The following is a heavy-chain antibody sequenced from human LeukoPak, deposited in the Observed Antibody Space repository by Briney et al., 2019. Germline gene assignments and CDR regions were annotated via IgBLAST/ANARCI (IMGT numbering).Heavy chain of an antibody. J-gene: IGHJ6*02. CDR1: GFTFSPYS. CDR3: ARERNYYYYDMDV. V-gene: IGHV3-21*01. Sequence: GGSLRLSCAASGFTFSPYSMNWVRQAPGKGLEWVSSISSGSTYIYYADSVKGRFTISRGNAKNSLYLQMNSLRAEDTAVYYCARERNYYYYDMDVWGQGTTVTVSS. CDR2: ISSGSTYI.